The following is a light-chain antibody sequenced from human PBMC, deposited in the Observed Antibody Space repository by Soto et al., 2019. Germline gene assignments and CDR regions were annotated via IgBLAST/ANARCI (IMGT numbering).Light chain of an antibody. CDR1: QSVSSN. V-gene: IGKV3-15*01. J-gene: IGKJ4*01. CDR2: GAS. Sequence: EIVMTQSPATLSLSPGERATLSCRASQSVSSNLAWYQQKPGQAPRILIYGASTRATGIPARCSGSGSGTEFTLTISSMQSEDFAVYYCQQYNNWPPLTFGGGTKVEIK. CDR3: QQYNNWPPLT.